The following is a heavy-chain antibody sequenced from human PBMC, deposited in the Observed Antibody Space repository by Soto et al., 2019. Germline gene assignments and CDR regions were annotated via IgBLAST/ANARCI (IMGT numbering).Heavy chain of an antibody. CDR3: AGMATLGLWYFDL. CDR2: IYHSGST. Sequence: QLQLQESGSGLVKPSQTLSLTCAVSGGSISSGGYSWSWIRQPPGKGLEWIGYIYHSGSTYYNPSLKSRVTRPVDRSKNQFSLKLSSVTAADTAVYYCAGMATLGLWYFDLWGRGTLVTVSS. CDR1: GGSISSGGYS. D-gene: IGHD5-12*01. V-gene: IGHV4-30-2*01. J-gene: IGHJ2*01.